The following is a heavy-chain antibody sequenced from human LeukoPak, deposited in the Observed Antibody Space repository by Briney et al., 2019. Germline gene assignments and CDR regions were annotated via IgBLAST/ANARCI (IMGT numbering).Heavy chain of an antibody. CDR1: GFTFSSYS. Sequence: GGSLRLSCAASGFTFSSYSMNWVRQAPGKGLEWVSSISSSSSYIYYADSVKGRFTISRDNAKNTLYLQMNSLRAEDTAVYYCARQYYDSSGYYYGPDYWGQGTLVTVSS. CDR2: ISSSSSYI. V-gene: IGHV3-21*01. J-gene: IGHJ4*02. D-gene: IGHD3-22*01. CDR3: ARQYYDSSGYYYGPDY.